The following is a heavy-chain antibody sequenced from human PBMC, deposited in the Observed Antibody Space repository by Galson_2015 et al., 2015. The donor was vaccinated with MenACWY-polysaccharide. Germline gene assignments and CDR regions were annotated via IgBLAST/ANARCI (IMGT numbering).Heavy chain of an antibody. J-gene: IGHJ2*01. D-gene: IGHD2-21*02. CDR3: ARVHSLGTAIPHWYFDL. CDR2: ISSNGYST. CDR1: GFTFGIHA. Sequence: SLRLSCAASGFTFGIHAMHWVRQAPGKGLQYVSAISSNGYSTYYADSVKGRFTIPRDNSKNTLYLQMGSLRAEDMAVYYCARVHSLGTAIPHWYFDLWGRGTLVTVSS. V-gene: IGHV3-64*02.